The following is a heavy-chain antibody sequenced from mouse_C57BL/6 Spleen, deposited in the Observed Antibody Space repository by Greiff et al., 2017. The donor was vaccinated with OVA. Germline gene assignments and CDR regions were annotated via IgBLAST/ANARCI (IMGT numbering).Heavy chain of an antibody. CDR1: GFTFSSYA. CDR3: ASDHGYLDY. J-gene: IGHJ2*01. CDR2: ISPGGSYT. V-gene: IGHV5-4*01. Sequence: EVHLVESGGGLVKPGGSLKLSCAASGFTFSSYAMPWVRQTPEQGLEWVGTISPGGSYTYYPDNVKGRFTITIDKAKNTLYLQMSHLKSEDTAMYYCASDHGYLDYWGQGTTVTVSS. D-gene: IGHD1-1*02.